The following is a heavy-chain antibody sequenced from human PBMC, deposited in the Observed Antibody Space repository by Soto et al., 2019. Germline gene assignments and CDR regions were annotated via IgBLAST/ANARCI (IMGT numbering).Heavy chain of an antibody. CDR2: ISYDGSNK. V-gene: IGHV3-30*18. CDR3: AKDGHYDFWSGLDY. CDR1: GFTFSSYG. D-gene: IGHD3-3*01. Sequence: GGSLRLSCAASGFTFSSYGMHWVRQAPGKGLEWVAVISYDGSNKYYADSVKGRFTISRDNSKNTLYLQMNSLRAEVSTVYYCAKDGHYDFWSGLDYWGQGTLVTVSS. J-gene: IGHJ4*02.